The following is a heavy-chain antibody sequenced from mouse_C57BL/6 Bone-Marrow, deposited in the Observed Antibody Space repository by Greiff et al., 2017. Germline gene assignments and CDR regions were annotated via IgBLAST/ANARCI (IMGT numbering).Heavy chain of an antibody. V-gene: IGHV3-6*01. CDR1: GYSITSGYY. D-gene: IGHD4-1*01. Sequence: EVQLQESGPGLVKPSQSLSLTCSVTGYSITSGYYWNWIRQFPGNKLEWMGYISYDGSNNYNPSLKNRNSITRDTSTNQFFLKLTSVTTEATATYYCARGVGRNYFDYWGQCTTLTGSS. CDR2: ISYDGSN. J-gene: IGHJ2*01. CDR3: ARGVGRNYFDY.